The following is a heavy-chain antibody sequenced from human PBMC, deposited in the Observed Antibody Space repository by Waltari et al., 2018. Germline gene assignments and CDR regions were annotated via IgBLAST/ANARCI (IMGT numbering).Heavy chain of an antibody. D-gene: IGHD1-7*01. V-gene: IGHV1-69*06. J-gene: IGHJ3*02. Sequence: QVQLVQSGAEVKKPGASVKVSCKASGYTFTSYDINWVRKATGQGLEWMGWMNPIFGTANYAQKFQGRVTITADKSTSTAYMELSSLRSEDTAVYYCARHGGMELLPGAFDIWGQGTMVTVSS. CDR2: MNPIFGTA. CDR1: GYTFTSYD. CDR3: ARHGGMELLPGAFDI.